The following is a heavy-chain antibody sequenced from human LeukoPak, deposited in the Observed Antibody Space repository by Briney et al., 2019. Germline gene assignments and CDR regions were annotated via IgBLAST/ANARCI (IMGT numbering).Heavy chain of an antibody. CDR3: ARRAGDYDSSGYSVSGYFDY. D-gene: IGHD3-22*01. V-gene: IGHV4-34*01. CDR2: INHSGST. J-gene: IGHJ4*02. CDR1: GGSFSAYY. Sequence: SETLSLTCAVYGGSFSAYYWSWIRQPPGKGLEWIGEINHSGSTNYNPSLKSRVTISVDTSKNQFSLKLSSVTAADTAVYYCARRAGDYDSSGYSVSGYFDYWGQGTLVTVSS.